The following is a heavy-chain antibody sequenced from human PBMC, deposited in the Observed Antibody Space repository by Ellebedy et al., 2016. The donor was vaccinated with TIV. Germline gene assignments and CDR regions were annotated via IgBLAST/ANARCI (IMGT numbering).Heavy chain of an antibody. Sequence: MPSETLSLTCTVSGGSINGYYWSWIRQPPGKGLQWLGYIYYTGTTKYNPSLNSRVRISVDTSKNQFSLKLNSVTAADSAVYYCARHDPVPYFAKGLDPWGQGTLVTVSS. J-gene: IGHJ5*02. D-gene: IGHD3-9*01. CDR3: ARHDPVPYFAKGLDP. CDR1: GGSINGYY. V-gene: IGHV4-59*08. CDR2: IYYTGTT.